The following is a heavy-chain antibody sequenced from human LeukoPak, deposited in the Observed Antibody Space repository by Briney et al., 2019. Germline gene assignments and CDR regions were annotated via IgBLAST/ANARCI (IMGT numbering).Heavy chain of an antibody. J-gene: IGHJ3*02. D-gene: IGHD1-26*01. Sequence: SETLSLTCTVSGGSISSGGYYWSWIRQHPGKGLEWIGYIYYSGSTYYNPSLKSRVTISVDTSKNQFSLKLSSVTAADTAVYYCARYPLGKWYSGCNAFDIWGQGTMVTVSS. CDR3: ARYPLGKWYSGCNAFDI. CDR2: IYYSGST. CDR1: GGSISSGGYY. V-gene: IGHV4-31*03.